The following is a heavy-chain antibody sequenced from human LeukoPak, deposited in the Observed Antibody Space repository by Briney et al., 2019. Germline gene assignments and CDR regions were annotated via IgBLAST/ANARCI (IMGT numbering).Heavy chain of an antibody. CDR2: INHSGST. J-gene: IGHJ4*02. CDR1: GFSFISYG. V-gene: IGHV4-34*01. Sequence: GSLRLSCAASGFSFISYGMSWVRQPPGKGLEWIGEINHSGSTNYNPSLKSRVTISVDTSKNQFSLKLSSVTAADTAVYYCARDHYYDSSGYYYLGGSDYWGQGTLVTVSS. D-gene: IGHD3-22*01. CDR3: ARDHYYDSSGYYYLGGSDY.